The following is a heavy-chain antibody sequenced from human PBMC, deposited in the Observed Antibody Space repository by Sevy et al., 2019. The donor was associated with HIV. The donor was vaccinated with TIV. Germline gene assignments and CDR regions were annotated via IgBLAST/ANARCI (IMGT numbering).Heavy chain of an antibody. CDR3: AKDMAAAGAAFDI. D-gene: IGHD6-13*01. J-gene: IGHJ3*02. Sequence: GGSLRLSCAASGFTFDDYAMHWVRQAPGKGLEWVSGISWNSGSIGYADSVKGRFTISRDNAKNSLYLQMNSLRAEDTALYYCAKDMAAAGAAFDISGQGTLVTVSS. CDR2: ISWNSGSI. V-gene: IGHV3-9*01. CDR1: GFTFDDYA.